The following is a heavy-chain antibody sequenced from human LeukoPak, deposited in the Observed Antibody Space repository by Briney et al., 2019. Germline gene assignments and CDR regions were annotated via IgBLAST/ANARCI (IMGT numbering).Heavy chain of an antibody. CDR3: AKKSYYDSSGYPEYFQH. CDR1: GFAFSSYS. D-gene: IGHD3-22*01. CDR2: ISSSSSTI. V-gene: IGHV3-48*01. Sequence: PGGSLRLSCAASGFAFSSYSMTWVRQAPGKGLEWVSYISSSSSTIYYADSVKGRFTISRDNSKNTLYLQMNSLRAEDTAVYYCAKKSYYDSSGYPEYFQHWGQGTLVTVSS. J-gene: IGHJ1*01.